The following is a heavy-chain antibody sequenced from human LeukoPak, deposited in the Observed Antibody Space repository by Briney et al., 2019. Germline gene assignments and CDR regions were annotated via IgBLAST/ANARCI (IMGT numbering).Heavy chain of an antibody. J-gene: IGHJ4*02. Sequence: GGSLRLSCAASGFTFSSYEMNWVRQAPGKGLEWVSYISSSGSTIYYADSVKGRFTISRDNSKNTLYLQMNSLRAEDTAVYYCAKAFGVVVDRGIDYWGQGTLVTVSS. CDR3: AKAFGVVVDRGIDY. CDR2: ISSSGSTI. D-gene: IGHD2-15*01. CDR1: GFTFSSYE. V-gene: IGHV3-48*03.